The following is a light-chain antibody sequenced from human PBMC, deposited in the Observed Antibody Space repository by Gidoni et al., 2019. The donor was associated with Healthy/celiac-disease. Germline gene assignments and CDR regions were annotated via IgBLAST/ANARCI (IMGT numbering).Light chain of an antibody. CDR2: DDS. CDR1: NIGSKS. Sequence: SYVLPQPPSVSVAPGQTARITCGGNNIGSKSVHWYQQKPGQAPVLVAYDDSDRPSGIPERFSGSNSGNTATLTISRVEAGDEADYYCQVWDSSSDHVVFGGGTKLTVL. J-gene: IGLJ2*01. V-gene: IGLV3-21*02. CDR3: QVWDSSSDHVV.